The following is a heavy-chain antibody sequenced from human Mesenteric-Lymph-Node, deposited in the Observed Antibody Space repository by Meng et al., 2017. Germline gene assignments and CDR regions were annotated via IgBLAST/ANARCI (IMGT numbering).Heavy chain of an antibody. CDR3: ARYSYGSGSDYYFDY. J-gene: IGHJ4*02. V-gene: IGHV3-30*14. D-gene: IGHD3-10*01. CDR2: VEYDGSGP. CDR1: GFTFGSFA. Sequence: GGSLSLSCAASGFTFGSFAMQWARQAPGKGLEWVAVVEYDGSGPDYADSVKGRFTISRHNSKNTLYLQMNSLRAEDTAVYYCARYSYGSGSDYYFDYWGQGTLVTVSS.